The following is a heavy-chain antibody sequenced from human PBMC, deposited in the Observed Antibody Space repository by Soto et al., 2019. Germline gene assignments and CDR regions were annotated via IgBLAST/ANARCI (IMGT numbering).Heavy chain of an antibody. J-gene: IGHJ4*02. V-gene: IGHV3-23*01. D-gene: IGHD1-7*01. CDR3: AKAVGLWNCLDS. CDR2: ISGSGGST. Sequence: EVQLLESGGGLVQPGGSLRLSCAASGFTFSRYAMSWVRQAPGKGLEWVSAISGSGGSTYYADSVKGRFTISRDNSKNTLYLQMNSLRAEDTAVYYCAKAVGLWNCLDSWGQGTLVTVSS. CDR1: GFTFSRYA.